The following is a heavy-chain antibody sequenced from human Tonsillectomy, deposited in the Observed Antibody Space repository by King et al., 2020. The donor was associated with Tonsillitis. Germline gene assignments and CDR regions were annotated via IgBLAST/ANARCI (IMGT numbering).Heavy chain of an antibody. V-gene: IGHV4-39*01. D-gene: IGHD2-15*01. CDR2: IYYRGST. Sequence: LQLQESGPGLVKPSETLSLTCTVSGGSISSSSYYWGWIRQPPGKGLEWIGSIYYRGSTYYNPSLKSRVTISVDTSKNQFSLKLSSVTAADTAVYYCASGPGYCSGGSCYYYYGMDVWGQGTTVTVSS. CDR1: GGSISSSSYY. CDR3: ASGPGYCSGGSCYYYYGMDV. J-gene: IGHJ6*02.